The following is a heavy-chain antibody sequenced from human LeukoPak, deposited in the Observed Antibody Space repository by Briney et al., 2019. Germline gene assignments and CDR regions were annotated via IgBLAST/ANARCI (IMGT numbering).Heavy chain of an antibody. CDR2: IYSDGRNA. J-gene: IGHJ4*02. CDR3: ATAEPGLFDY. CDR1: GFTFSRCG. Sequence: GGSLRLSCVASGFTFSRCGMHWVRQAPGKGLEWVAVIYSDGRNAYYADSVEGRFTISRDNSKNTLYLQMNSLRAEDTAVYYCATAEPGLFDYWGLGTLVTV. V-gene: IGHV3-33*01.